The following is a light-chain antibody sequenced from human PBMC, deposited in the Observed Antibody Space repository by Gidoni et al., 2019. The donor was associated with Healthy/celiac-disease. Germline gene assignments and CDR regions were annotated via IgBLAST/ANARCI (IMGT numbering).Light chain of an antibody. CDR1: QSISSW. V-gene: IGKV1-5*03. Sequence: DIQMTKSPSSLSASVGDRVTITCRASQSISSWSAWYQQKQGNAPKLLIYKASSLESGVPSRFSGSGSGTEFTLTISSLQPDDFATYYCQQYNSYSYTFGQGTKLEIK. CDR3: QQYNSYSYT. CDR2: KAS. J-gene: IGKJ2*01.